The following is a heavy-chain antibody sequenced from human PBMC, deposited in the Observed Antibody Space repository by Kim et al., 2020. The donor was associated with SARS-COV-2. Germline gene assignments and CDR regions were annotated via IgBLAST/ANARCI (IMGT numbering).Heavy chain of an antibody. D-gene: IGHD1-26*01. V-gene: IGHV4-34*01. J-gene: IGHJ5*02. CDR3: ATGFSNAWEVGHA. CDR2: VTNTGNT. Sequence: SETLSLTCAVYGGSINPYFWTWIRQPPGKGLQWIGEVTNTGNTNYDASLAGRLTISADTSKSQLSLKLTSVTAADTAVYYCATGFSNAWEVGHAWGQGTLVTVSS. CDR1: GGSINPYF.